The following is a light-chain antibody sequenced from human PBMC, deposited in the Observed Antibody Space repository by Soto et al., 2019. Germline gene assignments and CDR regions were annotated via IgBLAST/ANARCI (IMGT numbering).Light chain of an antibody. Sequence: QSVLTQPPSASATPGQRITISCFGSSSNIGSNYGYWYQQLPGTAPKLLISRDDERPSGVPDRFSGSKSGTSASLAISGVRSEDEADYCCAAWDDSLRAPVFGGGTKLTVL. V-gene: IGLV1-47*01. CDR1: SSNIGSNY. J-gene: IGLJ2*01. CDR3: AAWDDSLRAPV. CDR2: RDD.